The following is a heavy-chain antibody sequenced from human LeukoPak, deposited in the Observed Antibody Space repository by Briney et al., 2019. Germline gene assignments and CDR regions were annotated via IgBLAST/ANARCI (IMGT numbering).Heavy chain of an antibody. CDR3: AKPLNYRRWAFDI. D-gene: IGHD4-23*01. V-gene: IGHV3-23*01. Sequence: GGSLRLSYAASGFTFSSYAMSWVRQAPGKGLEWVSAISGSGGSTYYADSVKGRFTISRDNSKNTLYLQMNSLRAEDTAVYYCAKPLNYRRWAFDIWGQGTMVTVSS. CDR2: ISGSGGST. J-gene: IGHJ3*02. CDR1: GFTFSSYA.